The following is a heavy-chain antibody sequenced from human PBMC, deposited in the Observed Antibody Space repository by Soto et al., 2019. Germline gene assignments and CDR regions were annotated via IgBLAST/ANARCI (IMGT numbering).Heavy chain of an antibody. V-gene: IGHV4-31*03. CDR1: GGSISSGGYY. Sequence: SETLSLTCTVSGGSISSGGYYWSWIRQHPGKGLEWIGYIYYSGSTYYNPSLKSRVTISVDTSKNQFSLKLSSVTAADTAVYYCARGSAAAGSDYWGQGTLVTVSS. J-gene: IGHJ4*02. CDR3: ARGSAAAGSDY. CDR2: IYYSGST. D-gene: IGHD6-13*01.